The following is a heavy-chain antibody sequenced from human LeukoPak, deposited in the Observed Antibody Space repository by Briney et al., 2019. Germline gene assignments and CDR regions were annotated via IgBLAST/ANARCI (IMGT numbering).Heavy chain of an antibody. J-gene: IGHJ3*02. V-gene: IGHV3-21*01. CDR3: ARLSSSSWYGIGDAFDI. Sequence: GGSLRLSCAASGFTFSHYGMNWVRQAPGKGLEWVSSISSSSSYIYYAESLKGRFTISRDNAKNSLYLHLNSLRAEDTAVYYCARLSSSSWYGIGDAFDIWGQGTMVTVSS. CDR2: ISSSSSYI. D-gene: IGHD6-13*01. CDR1: GFTFSHYG.